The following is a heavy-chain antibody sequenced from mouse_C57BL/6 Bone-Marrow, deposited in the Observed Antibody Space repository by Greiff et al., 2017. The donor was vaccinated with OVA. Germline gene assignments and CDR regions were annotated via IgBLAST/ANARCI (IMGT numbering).Heavy chain of an antibody. J-gene: IGHJ1*03. D-gene: IGHD1-2*01. CDR2: IDPSDSYT. CDR3: AREVGYYGPRGYFEV. CDR1: GYTFTSYW. Sequence: QVQLQQPGAELVMPGASVKLSCKASGYTFTSYWMHWVKQRPGQGLEWIGEIDPSDSYTNYNQKFKGKSTLTVDKSPSTAYMQLSSLTSEDSAVYYCAREVGYYGPRGYFEVWGTGTTVTVSS. V-gene: IGHV1-69*01.